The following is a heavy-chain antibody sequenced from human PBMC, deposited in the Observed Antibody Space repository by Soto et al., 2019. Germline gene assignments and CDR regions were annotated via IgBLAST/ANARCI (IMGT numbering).Heavy chain of an antibody. D-gene: IGHD3-3*01. V-gene: IGHV1-46*01. CDR1: GYTFTSYA. CDR3: ASTTYYDFWSGGEAFDI. CDR2: INPSGGST. Sequence: ASVKVSCKASGYTFTSYAMHWVRQAPGQGLEWMGIINPSGGSTSYAQKFQGRVTMTRDTSTSTVYMELSSLRSEDTAVYYCASTTYYDFWSGGEAFDIWGQGTMVTVPS. J-gene: IGHJ3*02.